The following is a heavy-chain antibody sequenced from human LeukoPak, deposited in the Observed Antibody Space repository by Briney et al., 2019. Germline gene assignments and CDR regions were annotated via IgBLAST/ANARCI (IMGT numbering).Heavy chain of an antibody. V-gene: IGHV4-59*08. Sequence: SETLSLTCTVSGGSISNYYWSWIRQPPGKGLEWIGHIYYSRGTDYNPSLKSRVTISADTSKNQFSLRLSSVTAADTAVYYCARGSSGFDYWGQGILVTVSS. CDR3: ARGSSGFDY. J-gene: IGHJ4*02. D-gene: IGHD2-8*02. CDR1: GGSISNYY. CDR2: IYYSRGT.